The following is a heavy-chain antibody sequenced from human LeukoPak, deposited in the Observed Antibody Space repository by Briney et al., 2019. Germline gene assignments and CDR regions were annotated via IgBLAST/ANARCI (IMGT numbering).Heavy chain of an antibody. CDR1: GFTFSSYP. Sequence: PGGSLRLSCAASGFTFSSYPMNWVRQAPGKGLEWVSYISSSGTTIYYADSVKGRFTISRDNAKNSLYLQMSSLRAEDTAVYYCAKALATRHMDVWGQGTTVTVSS. CDR2: ISSSGTTI. V-gene: IGHV3-48*04. J-gene: IGHJ6*02. CDR3: AKALATRHMDV.